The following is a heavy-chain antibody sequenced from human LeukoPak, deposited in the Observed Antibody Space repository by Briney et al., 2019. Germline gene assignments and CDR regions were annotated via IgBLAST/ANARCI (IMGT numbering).Heavy chain of an antibody. V-gene: IGHV3-30*02. D-gene: IGHD3-9*01. Sequence: PGGSLGLSCAASGFTFSSYGMHWVRQAPGKGLEWVAVIWYDGSNKYYADSVKGRFTISRDNSKNTLYLQMNSLRAEDTAVYYCAKDQRGLRYFDWLPLDYWGQGTLVTVSS. CDR2: IWYDGSNK. CDR1: GFTFSSYG. CDR3: AKDQRGLRYFDWLPLDY. J-gene: IGHJ4*02.